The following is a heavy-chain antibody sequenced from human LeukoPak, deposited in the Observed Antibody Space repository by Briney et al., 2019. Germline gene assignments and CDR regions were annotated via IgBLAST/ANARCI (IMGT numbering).Heavy chain of an antibody. CDR2: ISGSGYNT. CDR3: AKERGDFWSAFDC. Sequence: PGGSLSLSCAASGFTFSSYAMTWVRQAPGKGLQWVSSISGSGYNTYSADSVKGRFTISRDNSKNKLYLQMNSMRAEDMAIYYCAKERGDFWSAFDCWGQGTQVTVSS. J-gene: IGHJ4*02. D-gene: IGHD3-3*01. CDR1: GFTFSSYA. V-gene: IGHV3-23*01.